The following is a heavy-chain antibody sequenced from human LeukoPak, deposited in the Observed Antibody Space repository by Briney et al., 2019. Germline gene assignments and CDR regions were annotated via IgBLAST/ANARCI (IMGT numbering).Heavy chain of an antibody. J-gene: IGHJ5*02. D-gene: IGHD3-3*01. CDR1: GGSISSYY. Sequence: SETLSLTCAVSGGSISSYYWSWIRQPPGKGLEWIGYIYYSGSTNYNPSLKSRVTISVDTSKNQFSLKLSSVTAADTAVYYCARDQRPYYDFWSGSTYNWFDPWGQGTLVTVSS. CDR3: ARDQRPYYDFWSGSTYNWFDP. CDR2: IYYSGST. V-gene: IGHV4-59*01.